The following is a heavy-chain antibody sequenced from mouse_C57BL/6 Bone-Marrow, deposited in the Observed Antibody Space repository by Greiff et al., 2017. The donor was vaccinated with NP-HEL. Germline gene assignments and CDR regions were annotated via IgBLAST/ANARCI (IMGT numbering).Heavy chain of an antibody. CDR1: GYAFSSSW. Sequence: QVQLKESGPELVKPGASVKISCKASGYAFSSSWMNWVKQRPGKGLEWIGRIYPGDGDANYNGQFKGKATLTADKSSSTACMHLSSLTSEDSTVYCCARPYGDYFDYWGQGTTLTVSS. J-gene: IGHJ2*01. CDR2: IYPGDGDA. CDR3: ARPYGDYFDY. D-gene: IGHD1-1*01. V-gene: IGHV1-82*01.